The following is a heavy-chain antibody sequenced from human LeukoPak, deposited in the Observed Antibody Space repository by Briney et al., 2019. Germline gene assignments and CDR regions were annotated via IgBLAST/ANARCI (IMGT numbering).Heavy chain of an antibody. CDR3: ARDPSSMVRGVIIYYFDH. V-gene: IGHV1-2*02. D-gene: IGHD3-10*01. J-gene: IGHJ4*02. Sequence: ASVPVSCMPSGYTFTGHYLHWLRLAPGPGREGMGLINPNRGGTNSAQKFQGRVTMTWDTSVNTAYLEVNILRSPDTAVYYCARDPSSMVRGVIIYYFDHWGQGTLVTVPS. CDR2: INPNRGGT. CDR1: GYTFTGHY.